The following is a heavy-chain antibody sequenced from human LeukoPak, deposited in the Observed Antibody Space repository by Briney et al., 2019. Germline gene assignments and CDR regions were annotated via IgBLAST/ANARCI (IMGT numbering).Heavy chain of an antibody. V-gene: IGHV4-4*07. D-gene: IGHD5-12*01. CDR2: IYTSGST. CDR1: GGSISSYY. CDR3: ARGGYSGYDSRRVLGEFDP. J-gene: IGHJ5*02. Sequence: SETLSLTCTVSGGSISSYYWSWIRQPAGKGLEWIGRIYTSGSTNYNPSLKSRVTMSVDTSKNQFSLKLTSVTAADTAVYYCARGGYSGYDSRRVLGEFDPWGQGTLVTVSS.